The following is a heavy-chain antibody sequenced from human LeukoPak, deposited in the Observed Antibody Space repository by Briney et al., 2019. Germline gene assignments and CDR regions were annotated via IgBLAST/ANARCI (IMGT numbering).Heavy chain of an antibody. CDR3: AKPRSGTYYGGSFDI. CDR2: IYYSGRI. Sequence: KSSETLSLTCAVSGDSISRSDWWAWIRQPPGKGLEWLGNIYYSGRIYHNPSLQTRVIMSVDSSKNQFSLRLGSVTAMDTAVYYCAKPRSGTYYGGSFDIWGQGILVIVSS. D-gene: IGHD1-26*01. CDR1: GDSISRSDW. J-gene: IGHJ3*02. V-gene: IGHV4-28*05.